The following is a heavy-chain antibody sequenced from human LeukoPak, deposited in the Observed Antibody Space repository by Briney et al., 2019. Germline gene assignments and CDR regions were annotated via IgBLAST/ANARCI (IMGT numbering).Heavy chain of an antibody. CDR3: ARGYCGSTGCYTYYFDY. CDR2: IYYSGNT. D-gene: IGHD2-2*02. CDR1: GVSISSSNSY. V-gene: IGHV4-39*02. J-gene: IGHJ4*02. Sequence: PSETLSLTCTVSGVSISSSNSYWGWIRQPPGKGLEWIGSIYYSGNTYYNASLKSQVSISVDTSKNHFSLKLSSVTAADTAVYYCARGYCGSTGCYTYYFDYWGQGTLVTVPS.